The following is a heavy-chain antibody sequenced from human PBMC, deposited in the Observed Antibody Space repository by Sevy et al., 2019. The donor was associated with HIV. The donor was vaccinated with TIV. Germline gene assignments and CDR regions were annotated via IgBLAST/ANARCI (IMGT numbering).Heavy chain of an antibody. CDR2: ISYEGSNI. Sequence: GGSLRLSCAASALTFTRYAFHWVRHAPGKGPEWLGVISYEGSNIYYGPSVKGRFTISRDNSKNTLYLQMNDMRTEDTAVYYCAKDLPPPGPVRGTNFDYWGRGTLVTVSS. CDR3: AKDLPPPGPVRGTNFDY. D-gene: IGHD1-1*01. CDR1: ALTFTRYA. V-gene: IGHV3-30*18. J-gene: IGHJ4*02.